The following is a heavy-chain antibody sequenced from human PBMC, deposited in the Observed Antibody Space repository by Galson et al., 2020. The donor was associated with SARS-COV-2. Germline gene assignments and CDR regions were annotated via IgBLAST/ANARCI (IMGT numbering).Heavy chain of an antibody. Sequence: HGESLKISCQASGFHFNSNWVAWVRKTPGKGLDWVGIIFPGDSDTRYSPAFQGPVTISADTTVSTASLQWNTLKPSDSCIYFCVRHGSWFYDWCQGTQVTVSS. J-gene: IGHJ4*02. CDR3: VRHGSWFYD. CDR1: GFHFNSNW. D-gene: IGHD6-19*01. CDR2: IFPGDSDT. V-gene: IGHV5-51*01.